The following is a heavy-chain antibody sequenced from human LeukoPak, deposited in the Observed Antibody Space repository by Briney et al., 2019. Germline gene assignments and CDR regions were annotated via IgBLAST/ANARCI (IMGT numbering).Heavy chain of an antibody. CDR3: ARGVEPLAANTLAY. V-gene: IGHV3-30*02. Sequence: GGSLRLSCEASGFTFASYGMHWVRQAPGKGLEWVAFTRYDGTYKYYADSVKGRFTISRDNSKNTLYLRMNSLSPDDTAVYYCARGVEPLAANTLAYWGQGTLVTVSS. D-gene: IGHD1-14*01. CDR1: GFTFASYG. CDR2: TRYDGTYK. J-gene: IGHJ4*02.